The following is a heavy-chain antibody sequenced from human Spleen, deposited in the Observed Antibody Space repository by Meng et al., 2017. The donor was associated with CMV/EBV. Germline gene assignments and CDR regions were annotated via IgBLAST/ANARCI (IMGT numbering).Heavy chain of an antibody. CDR3: AKDLRYELLQGDAFDS. CDR1: GFTFHNYW. CDR2: ISGSGGRGGI. J-gene: IGHJ3*02. D-gene: IGHD5-12*01. Sequence: GGSLRLSCAASGFTFHNYWMHWVRQAPGKGLEWVSGISGSGGRGGIKYRDSVEGRFTISRDNPKNTLYLQMDSLRIDDTGVYYCAKDLRYELLQGDAFDSWGQGTVVTVSS. V-gene: IGHV3-23*01.